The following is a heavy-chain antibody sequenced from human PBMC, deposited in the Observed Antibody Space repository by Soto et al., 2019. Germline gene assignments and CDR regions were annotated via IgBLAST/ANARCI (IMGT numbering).Heavy chain of an antibody. Sequence: QVQLQESGPGLVKPSQTLSLTCTVSGGSISSGGYYWSWIRQHPGKGLGWIGYIYYSGSTYYNPTLKGRVTISVDTAKNQFALKLSSLSAADTAVYYRARVCGGDCHNGMDVWGQGTTVTVSS. CDR1: GGSISSGGYY. CDR3: ARVCGGDCHNGMDV. CDR2: IYYSGST. J-gene: IGHJ6*02. V-gene: IGHV4-31*03. D-gene: IGHD2-21*02.